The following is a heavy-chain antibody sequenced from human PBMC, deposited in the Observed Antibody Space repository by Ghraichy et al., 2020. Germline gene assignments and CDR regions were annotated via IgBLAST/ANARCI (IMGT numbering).Heavy chain of an antibody. J-gene: IGHJ3*02. V-gene: IGHV3-23*01. CDR3: AKDRMGYYYDSSGHDAFDI. CDR1: GFTFSSYA. Sequence: GGSLRLSCAASGFTFSSYAMSWVRQAPGKGLEWVSAISGSGGSTYYADSVKGRFTISRDNSKNTLYLQMNSLRAEDTAVYYCAKDRMGYYYDSSGHDAFDIWGQGTMVTVSS. D-gene: IGHD3-22*01. CDR2: ISGSGGST.